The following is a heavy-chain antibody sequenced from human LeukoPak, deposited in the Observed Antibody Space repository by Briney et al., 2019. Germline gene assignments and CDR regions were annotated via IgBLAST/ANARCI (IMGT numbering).Heavy chain of an antibody. CDR1: GFTFDDYA. D-gene: IGHD3-10*01. Sequence: GGCLRLSCAASGFTFDDYAMGWVRHAPGKGLEWVPGIRWRSGSIAYADSVKGRFTISRDKAKNPFYLQMNSLRAEDTALYYCAKDTYSCSRSFVCDYWGRGTLVTVSS. CDR3: AKDTYSCSRSFVCDY. J-gene: IGHJ4*02. CDR2: IRWRSGSI. V-gene: IGHV3-9*01.